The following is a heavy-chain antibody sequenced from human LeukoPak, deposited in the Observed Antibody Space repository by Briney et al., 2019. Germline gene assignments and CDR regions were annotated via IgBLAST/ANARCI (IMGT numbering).Heavy chain of an antibody. CDR3: ARDWSSMRLDV. CDR1: GFTFSNYW. J-gene: IGHJ6*04. D-gene: IGHD2/OR15-2a*01. Sequence: GGSLRLSCAASGFTFSNYWMHWVRQAPGKGLVWVSRINSDGINTSYADSVKGRFTISRDNAKNTLNLQMNSLRAEDTAVYYCARDWSSMRLDVWGKGTTVTVSS. V-gene: IGHV3-74*01. CDR2: INSDGINT.